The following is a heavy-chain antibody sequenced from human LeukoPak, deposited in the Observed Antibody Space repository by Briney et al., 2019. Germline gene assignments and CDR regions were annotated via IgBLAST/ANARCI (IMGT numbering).Heavy chain of an antibody. CDR3: ARVPGITVTGTLWGADY. CDR1: GYSISSGYY. D-gene: IGHD6-19*01. CDR2: IYHSGST. Sequence: SETLSLTCAVSGYSISSGYYWGWIRQPPGKGLEWIGSIYHSGSTYYNPSLKSRVTISVDTSKNQFSLKLGSVTAADTAVYYCARVPGITVTGTLWGADYWGQGTLVTVSS. V-gene: IGHV4-38-2*01. J-gene: IGHJ4*02.